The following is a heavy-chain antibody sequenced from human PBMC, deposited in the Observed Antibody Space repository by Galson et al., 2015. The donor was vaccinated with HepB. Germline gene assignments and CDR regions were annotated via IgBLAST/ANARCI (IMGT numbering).Heavy chain of an antibody. CDR1: GHSFTSYG. CDR2: VSAYKGST. D-gene: IGHD5-24*01. J-gene: IGHJ4*02. V-gene: IGHV1-18*04. CDR3: TTAGARDGYNWAEFDD. Sequence: SVKVSCKASGHSFTSYGISWVRQAPGQGLEWIGRVSAYKGSTNYAQKFQGRITMTTDTSTTTAYMELWSLRSDDAAVYYCTTAGARDGYNWAEFDDWGQGTPVTVSS.